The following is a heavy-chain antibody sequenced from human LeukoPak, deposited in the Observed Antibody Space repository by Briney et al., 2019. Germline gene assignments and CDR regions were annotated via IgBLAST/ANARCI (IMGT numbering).Heavy chain of an antibody. CDR1: GFTFDDYA. J-gene: IGHJ4*02. V-gene: IGHV3-9*01. Sequence: GGSLRLSCAASGFTFDDYAMHWVRQAPGKGLEWVSGISWNSGSIGYADSVKGRFTISRDNAKNSLYLQMNSLRAEDTALYYCAKSPLMYYDSSGYSGDYWGQGTLVTVSS. CDR3: AKSPLMYYDSSGYSGDY. D-gene: IGHD3-22*01. CDR2: ISWNSGSI.